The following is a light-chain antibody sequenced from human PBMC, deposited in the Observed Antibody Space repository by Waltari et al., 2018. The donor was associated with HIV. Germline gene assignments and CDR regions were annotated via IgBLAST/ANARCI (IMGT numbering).Light chain of an antibody. V-gene: IGKV1-39*01. CDR3: QQSYSTPRT. CDR1: QSIRNY. CDR2: AAS. Sequence: DIKMTQSPSSLSASVGDRVTITCRASQSIRNYLNWYQQRPGKAPNLLIYAASSLQSWVPSRFSASGFGTDFTLTISSLQPEDFATYYCQQSYSTPRTFGQGTKVDIK. J-gene: IGKJ1*01.